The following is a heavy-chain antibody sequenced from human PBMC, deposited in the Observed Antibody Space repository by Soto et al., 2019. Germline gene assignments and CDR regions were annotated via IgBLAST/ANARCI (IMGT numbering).Heavy chain of an antibody. CDR3: ASQADVLLWFGESGGGAFDI. CDR2: IYYSGST. V-gene: IGHV4-39*01. J-gene: IGHJ3*02. D-gene: IGHD3-10*01. CDR1: GGSISSSSYY. Sequence: SETLSLTCTVSGGSISSSSYYWGWIRQPPGKGLEWIGSIYYSGSTYYNPSLKSRVTISVDTSKNQFSLKLSSVTAADTAVYYCASQADVLLWFGESGGGAFDIWGQGTMVTVSS.